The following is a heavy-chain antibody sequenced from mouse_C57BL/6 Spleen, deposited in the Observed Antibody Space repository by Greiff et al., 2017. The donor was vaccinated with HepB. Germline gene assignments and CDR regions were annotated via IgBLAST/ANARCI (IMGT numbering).Heavy chain of an antibody. D-gene: IGHD2-3*01. CDR3: ARGSYDGYPAWFAY. CDR1: GYAFTNYL. CDR2: INPGSGGT. J-gene: IGHJ3*01. Sequence: QVQLKESGAELVRPGTSVKVSCKASGYAFTNYLIEWVKQRPGQGLEWIGVINPGSGGTNYNEKFKGKATLTADKSASTAYMQLSSLTSEDSAVYFCARGSYDGYPAWFAYWGQGTLVTVSA. V-gene: IGHV1-54*01.